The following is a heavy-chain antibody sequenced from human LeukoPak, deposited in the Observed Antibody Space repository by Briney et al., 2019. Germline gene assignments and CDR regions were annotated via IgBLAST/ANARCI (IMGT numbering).Heavy chain of an antibody. D-gene: IGHD6-19*01. J-gene: IGHJ4*02. Sequence: PGGSLRLSCAASGFTFSSYGMHWVRQAPGKGLEWVAFIRYDGSNKYYADSVKGRFTISRDNSKNTLYLQMNSLRAEDTAVYYCAKLISPSSSGWYGFDYWGQGTLVTVSS. CDR1: GFTFSSYG. CDR3: AKLISPSSSGWYGFDY. CDR2: IRYDGSNK. V-gene: IGHV3-30*02.